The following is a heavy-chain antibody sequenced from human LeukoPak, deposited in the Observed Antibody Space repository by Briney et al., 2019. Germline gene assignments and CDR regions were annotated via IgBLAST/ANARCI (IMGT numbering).Heavy chain of an antibody. CDR2: IYSGGST. D-gene: IGHD1/OR15-1a*01. J-gene: IGHJ4*02. CDR3: ARDRNNAFDY. V-gene: IGHV3-66*01. Sequence: PGGSLRLSFAASGFTVSSNYMSWVRQAPGKGLEWVSVIYSGGSTYYADSVKGRFTISRDNAKNSLYLQMNSLRAEDTAVYYCARDRNNAFDYWGQGTLVTVSS. CDR1: GFTVSSNY.